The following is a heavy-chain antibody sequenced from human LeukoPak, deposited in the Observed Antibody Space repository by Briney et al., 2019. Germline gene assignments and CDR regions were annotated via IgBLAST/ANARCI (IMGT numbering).Heavy chain of an antibody. Sequence: GGSLRLSCAASGFIFSSYAMSWVRQAPGKGLEWVSTISGSGGSTYYADSVKGRFTISRDNSKNTVYLQMNSLRVEDTAVYYCARIGYSSSSLDYWGQGTLVTVSS. CDR3: ARIGYSSSSLDY. D-gene: IGHD6-6*01. J-gene: IGHJ4*02. V-gene: IGHV3-23*01. CDR2: ISGSGGST. CDR1: GFIFSSYA.